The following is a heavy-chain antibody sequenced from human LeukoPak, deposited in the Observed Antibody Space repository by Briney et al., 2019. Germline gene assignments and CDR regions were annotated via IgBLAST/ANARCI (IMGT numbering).Heavy chain of an antibody. CDR1: GGTFSSYA. CDR3: ARDDYGGNSGYLDY. CDR2: IIPIFGTA. J-gene: IGHJ4*02. V-gene: IGHV1-69*13. D-gene: IGHD4-23*01. Sequence: SVKVSCKASGGTFSSYAISWVRQAPGQGLEWMGGIIPIFGTANYAQKFQGRVTITADESTSTAYMELSSLRSEDTAVYYCARDDYGGNSGYLDYWGQGTLVTVSS.